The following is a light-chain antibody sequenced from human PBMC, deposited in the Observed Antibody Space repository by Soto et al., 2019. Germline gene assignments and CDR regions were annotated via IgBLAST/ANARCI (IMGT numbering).Light chain of an antibody. V-gene: IGKV3-20*01. Sequence: EIVLTQSPGTLSLSPGERATLSCRASPSVSSSYLAWYQQKPGQAPRLLIYAASSRATGMPDRFSGSGSGTDFTLTISRLEPEDFAEYYCQQYGSLGTFGQGTKVESK. CDR1: PSVSSSY. CDR3: QQYGSLGT. CDR2: AAS. J-gene: IGKJ1*01.